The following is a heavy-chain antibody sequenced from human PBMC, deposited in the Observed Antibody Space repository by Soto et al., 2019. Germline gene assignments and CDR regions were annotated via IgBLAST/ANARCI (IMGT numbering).Heavy chain of an antibody. CDR2: MNPNSGNT. Sequence: ASVKVSCKASGYAFTSYDINWVRQATGQGLEWMGWMNPNSGNTGYAQKFQGRVTMTRNTSISTAYMELSSLRSEDTAVYYCARGKGGDYYYYGMDVWGQGTTVTVSS. V-gene: IGHV1-8*01. J-gene: IGHJ6*02. CDR3: ARGKGGDYYYYGMDV. D-gene: IGHD4-17*01. CDR1: GYAFTSYD.